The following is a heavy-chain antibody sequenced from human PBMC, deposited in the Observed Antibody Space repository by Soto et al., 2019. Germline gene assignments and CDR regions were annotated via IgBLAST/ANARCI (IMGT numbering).Heavy chain of an antibody. CDR2: ISKDGSQT. D-gene: IGHD6-19*01. V-gene: IGHV3-74*01. CDR1: GFTFSDYW. Sequence: DVQLVESGGGLFQPGGSLRISCAASGFTFSDYWMHWVRQAPGKGLVWVSRISKDGSQTYYAASVKGRFTISRDNAENTLYLQMNSLRAEDTAVYYCARDWYSSGAYWGQGTLVTVSS. J-gene: IGHJ4*02. CDR3: ARDWYSSGAY.